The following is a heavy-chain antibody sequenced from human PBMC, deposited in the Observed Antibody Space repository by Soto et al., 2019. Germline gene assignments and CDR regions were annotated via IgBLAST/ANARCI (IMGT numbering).Heavy chain of an antibody. CDR3: AKDLDIVVVPSWFDP. CDR1: GFTFSSYA. CDR2: ISGSGGST. J-gene: IGHJ5*02. V-gene: IGHV3-23*01. Sequence: GGSLRLSCAASGFTFSSYAMSWVRQAPGKGLEWVSAISGSGGSTYYADSVKGRFTISRDNSKNTLYLQMNSLRAADTAVYYCAKDLDIVVVPSWFDPWGQGTLVTVSS. D-gene: IGHD2-2*03.